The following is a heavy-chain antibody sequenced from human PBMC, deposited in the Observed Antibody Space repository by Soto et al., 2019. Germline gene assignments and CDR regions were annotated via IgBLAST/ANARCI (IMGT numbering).Heavy chain of an antibody. CDR2: IYSGGST. Sequence: GGSLRLSCAASGFTVSSNYMSWVRQAPGKGLEWVSVIYSGGSTYYADSVKGRFTISRDNSKNTLYLQMNSLRAEDTAMYYCARDLDFGVGYMDVWGKGTTVTVSS. D-gene: IGHD3-3*01. V-gene: IGHV3-66*01. CDR3: ARDLDFGVGYMDV. J-gene: IGHJ6*03. CDR1: GFTVSSNY.